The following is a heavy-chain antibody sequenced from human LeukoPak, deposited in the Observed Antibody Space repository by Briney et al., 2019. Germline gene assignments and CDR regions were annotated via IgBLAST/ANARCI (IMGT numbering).Heavy chain of an antibody. V-gene: IGHV3-23*01. Sequence: GGSLRLSCAASGFTFSSYAMSWVRQAPGKGLEWVSAISGSGGSTYYADSVKGRFTISRDNSKNALYLQMNSLRAEDTAVYYCAKGAGSGWYRFLFDYWGQGTLVTVSS. CDR3: AKGAGSGWYRFLFDY. J-gene: IGHJ4*02. D-gene: IGHD6-19*01. CDR2: ISGSGGST. CDR1: GFTFSSYA.